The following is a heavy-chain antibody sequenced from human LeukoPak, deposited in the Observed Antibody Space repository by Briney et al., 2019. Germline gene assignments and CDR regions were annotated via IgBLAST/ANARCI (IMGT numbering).Heavy chain of an antibody. J-gene: IGHJ4*02. CDR3: AKVARIAAAGTLFDY. CDR2: ISGSGGST. D-gene: IGHD6-13*01. Sequence: ETLSLTCTVSGGSISSYYWSWIRQPPGKGLEWVSAISGSGGSTYYADSVKGRFTISRDNSKNTLYLQMNSLRAEDTAVYYCAKVARIAAAGTLFDYWGQGTLVTVSS. V-gene: IGHV3-23*01. CDR1: GGSISSYY.